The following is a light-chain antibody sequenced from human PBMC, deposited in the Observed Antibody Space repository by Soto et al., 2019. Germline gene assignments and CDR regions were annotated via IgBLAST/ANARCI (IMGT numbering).Light chain of an antibody. CDR1: QSVSTF. Sequence: EILFTQSPATPSFSPGERPIPSCRASQSVSTFLAWFQQKPGQPPRLXXYNASNRTTGIPARFSGSGSGTDYTLTISSLEPGDFSVYYGQQRGDWPPITFGQGTRLEIK. CDR2: NAS. CDR3: QQRGDWPPIT. J-gene: IGKJ5*01. V-gene: IGKV3-11*01.